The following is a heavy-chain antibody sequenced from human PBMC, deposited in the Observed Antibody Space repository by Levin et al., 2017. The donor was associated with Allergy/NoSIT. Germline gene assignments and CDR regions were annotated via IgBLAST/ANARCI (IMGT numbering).Heavy chain of an antibody. CDR1: G. Sequence: GRQWAGQGQGKGLEWVATISYEGSKRYYADSVKGRFTISRDDSKNTLYLQMNSLRPEDAAVYYCAKDGFYDSSGYYFGEFDYWGQGTLVTVSS. V-gene: IGHV3-30*18. CDR2: ISYEGSKR. D-gene: IGHD3-22*01. J-gene: IGHJ4*02. CDR3: AKDGFYDSSGYYFGEFDY.